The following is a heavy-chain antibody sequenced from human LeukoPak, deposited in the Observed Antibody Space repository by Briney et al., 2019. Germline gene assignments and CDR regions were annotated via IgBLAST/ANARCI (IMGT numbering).Heavy chain of an antibody. CDR3: ASRIVGTPDYFDY. J-gene: IGHJ4*02. CDR1: GFTFSSYG. Sequence: PGGSLRLSCAASGFTFSSYGMHWVRQAPGKGLEWVANINQDGSDKYHVDSVKGRFTISRDNAKNSLYLQMNSLRAEDTAVYYCASRIVGTPDYFDYWGLGTLVTVSS. CDR2: INQDGSDK. V-gene: IGHV3-7*01. D-gene: IGHD1-26*01.